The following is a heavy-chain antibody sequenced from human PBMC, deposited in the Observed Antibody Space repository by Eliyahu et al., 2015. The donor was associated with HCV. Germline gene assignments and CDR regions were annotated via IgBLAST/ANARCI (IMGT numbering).Heavy chain of an antibody. Sequence: QVQLQESGPGLVKPSETLSLTCTVSGGSISTSYWSWIRQPPGKGLEWIGYIHYSGSTNYNPSLKSRVTISVDTSKNQFSLSLTSVTAADTAMYYCASGGGGIAVTGTGGWFDPWGQGTLVTVSS. J-gene: IGHJ5*02. CDR3: ASGGGGIAVTGTGGWFDP. CDR2: IHYSGST. D-gene: IGHD6-19*01. V-gene: IGHV4-59*01. CDR1: GGSISTSY.